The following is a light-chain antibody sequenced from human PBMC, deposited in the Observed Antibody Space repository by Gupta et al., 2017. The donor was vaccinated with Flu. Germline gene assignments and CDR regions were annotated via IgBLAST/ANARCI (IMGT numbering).Light chain of an antibody. CDR2: KDT. CDR1: VLSKQY. V-gene: IGLV3-25*01. Sequence: LTQPPPVSVSPGQTARITCSGDVLSKQYAYWYQQKSGQAPLLLIYKDTERPSGTPERFSGSASGTTVTLTISGVQAEDDADYYCQSADTTDTSFGGGTKLTVL. CDR3: QSADTTDTS. J-gene: IGLJ2*01.